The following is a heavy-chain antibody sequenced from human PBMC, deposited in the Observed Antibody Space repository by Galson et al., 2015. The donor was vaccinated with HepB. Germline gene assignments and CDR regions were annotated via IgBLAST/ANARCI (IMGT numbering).Heavy chain of an antibody. Sequence: SLRLSCAASGFTFSSYGMHWVRQAPGKGLEWVAVISYGGGTKYYGDSVKGRFTISRDNSQNTLHLQMNSLRAEDSAVYYCAKEWMRSGSYIQSFYHYGMPVWGHGTTVTVSS. CDR2: ISYGGGTK. CDR1: GFTFSSYG. D-gene: IGHD1-26*01. J-gene: IGHJ6*02. CDR3: AKEWMRSGSYIQSFYHYGMPV. V-gene: IGHV3-30*18.